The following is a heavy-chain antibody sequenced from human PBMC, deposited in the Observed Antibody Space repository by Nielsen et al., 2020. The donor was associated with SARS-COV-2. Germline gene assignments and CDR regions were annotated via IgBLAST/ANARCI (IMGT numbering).Heavy chain of an antibody. D-gene: IGHD3-10*01. V-gene: IGHV1-18*01. CDR3: ARDSSNYYGSGSYYTVYYYYGMDV. CDR1: GYTFTSYG. Sequence: ASVKVSCKASGYTFTSYGISWVRQAPGQGLEWMGWISAYNGNTNYAQKLQGRVTMTTDTSTSTTYMELRSLRSDDTAVYYCARDSSNYYGSGSYYTVYYYYGMDVWGQGTTVTVSS. J-gene: IGHJ6*02. CDR2: ISAYNGNT.